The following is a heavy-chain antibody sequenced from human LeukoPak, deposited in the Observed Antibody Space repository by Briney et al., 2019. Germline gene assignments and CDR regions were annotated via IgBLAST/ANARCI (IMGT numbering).Heavy chain of an antibody. D-gene: IGHD6-13*01. CDR3: AKDRLPDGRWSLDY. CDR1: GFTFSTYA. Sequence: GGSLRLSCAASGFTFSTYAMNWVRQAPGKGLEWVSGIYGSGGGIQYADSVKGRFTISRDNSKNTLYLQMNSLRAEDTALYYCAKDRLPDGRWSLDYWGQGTLVIVSS. J-gene: IGHJ4*02. CDR2: IYGSGGGI. V-gene: IGHV3-23*01.